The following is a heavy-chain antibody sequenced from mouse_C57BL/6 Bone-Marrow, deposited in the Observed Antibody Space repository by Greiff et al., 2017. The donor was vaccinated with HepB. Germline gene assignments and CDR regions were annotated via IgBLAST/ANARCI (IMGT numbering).Heavy chain of an antibody. J-gene: IGHJ2*01. CDR2: INPGSGGT. Sequence: QVQLQQSGAELVRPGTSVKVSCKASGYAFTNYLIEWVKQRPGQGLEWIGVINPGSGGTNYNEKFKGKATLTADKSSSTAYMQLSSLTSEDSAVYFCARSSYYYGSSYEDYSDHWGQGTTLIVSS. CDR1: GYAFTNYL. D-gene: IGHD1-1*01. CDR3: ARSSYYYGSSYEDYSDH. V-gene: IGHV1-54*01.